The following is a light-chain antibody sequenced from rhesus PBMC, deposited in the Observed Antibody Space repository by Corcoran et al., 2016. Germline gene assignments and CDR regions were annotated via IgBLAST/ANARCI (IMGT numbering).Light chain of an antibody. V-gene: IGKV1-74*01. CDR2: KAS. J-gene: IGKJ2*01. Sequence: DIQMTQSPSSLSASVGDRVTITCRASENVNNFLNWYQQKPGKAPELLIYKASTLQSGVPSRFSGMGSGTDYTFTSSSLQPEDVATYYCQHGYGTPYSFGQGTKVEIK. CDR3: QHGYGTPYS. CDR1: ENVNNF.